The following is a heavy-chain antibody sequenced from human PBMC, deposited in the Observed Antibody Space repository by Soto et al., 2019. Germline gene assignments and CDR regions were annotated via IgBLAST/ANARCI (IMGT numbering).Heavy chain of an antibody. CDR3: ARGGRIGEWFDP. D-gene: IGHD3-10*01. CDR1: GGSISSYY. CDR2: ISYSGTT. V-gene: IGHV4-59*01. J-gene: IGHJ5*02. Sequence: QVQLQESGPGLVKPSETLSLTCTVSGGSISSYYWSWIRHPPGKGLEWIGYISYSGTTNYNPSLKSRVSISVDTSKNQFSLKLTSVTAADTAVYNGARGGRIGEWFDPWGQGTLVTVSS.